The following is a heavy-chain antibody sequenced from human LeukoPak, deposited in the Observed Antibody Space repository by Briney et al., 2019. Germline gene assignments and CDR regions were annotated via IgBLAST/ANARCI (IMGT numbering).Heavy chain of an antibody. Sequence: PGGSLRLSCAASGFTFSSYAVSWVRQAPGKGLEWVSAISGSGGSTYYADSVKGRFTISRDNSKNTLYLQMNSLRAEDTAVYYCAKGAPIRRCSNTSCYDDYYMDVWGKGTTVTVSS. V-gene: IGHV3-23*01. CDR3: AKGAPIRRCSNTSCYDDYYMDV. D-gene: IGHD2-2*01. CDR2: ISGSGGST. CDR1: GFTFSSYA. J-gene: IGHJ6*03.